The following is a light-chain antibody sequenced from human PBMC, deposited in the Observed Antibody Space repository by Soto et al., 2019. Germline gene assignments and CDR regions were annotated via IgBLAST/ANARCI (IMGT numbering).Light chain of an antibody. CDR1: QSVSSN. V-gene: IGKV3-15*01. CDR2: GAS. CDR3: QQYGSPGT. J-gene: IGKJ1*01. Sequence: EIVMTQSPATLSVSPGERATLSCRASQSVSSNLACYQQKPGQAPRLLIYGASTRATGIPARFSGSGSGTEFTLTISSLQSEDFAVYYCQQYGSPGTFGQGTKVDIK.